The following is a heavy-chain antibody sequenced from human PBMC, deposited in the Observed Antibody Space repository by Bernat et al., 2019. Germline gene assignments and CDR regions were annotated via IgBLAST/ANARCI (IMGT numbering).Heavy chain of an antibody. CDR1: GGSISSGGYY. CDR3: ARGVRGHYYGSGSTLRWFDP. V-gene: IGHV4-31*03. J-gene: IGHJ5*02. Sequence: QVQLQESGPGRVKPSQTLSLTCTVSGGSISSGGYYWSWIRQHPGKGLEWIGYSYYSGSTYYTPSLKSRVTIPVDTSKNQFSLKLSSVTAADTAVYYCARGVRGHYYGSGSTLRWFDPWGQGTLVTVSS. CDR2: SYYSGST. D-gene: IGHD3-10*01.